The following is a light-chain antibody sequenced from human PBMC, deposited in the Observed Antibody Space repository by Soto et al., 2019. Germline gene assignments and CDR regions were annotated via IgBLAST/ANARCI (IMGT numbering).Light chain of an antibody. CDR1: QSVSSN. CDR2: GAS. V-gene: IGKV3-15*01. CDR3: QQHHNWWT. Sequence: ERVMTPAPATLSASPGERYTLSCRAGQSVSSNSAWDQQKPGQDPGXLIYGASTRATGIPARFTGSGSGTEFTLTFSSLKFDDYAVDYCQQHHNWWTFGQGTKVDIK. J-gene: IGKJ1*01.